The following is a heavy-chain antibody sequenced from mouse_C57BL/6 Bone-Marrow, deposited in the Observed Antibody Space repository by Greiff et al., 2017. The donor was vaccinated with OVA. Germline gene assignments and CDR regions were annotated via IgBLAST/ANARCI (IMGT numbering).Heavy chain of an antibody. CDR2: IDPSDSST. Sequence: VQLQQPGAELVMPGASVKLSCKASGYTFTSYWMHWVKQRPGQGLEWIGEIDPSDSSTNYNQKFKGKSTLTVDKSSSTAYMQLSSLTSEDSAVYYCARRIHFDYWGQGTTLTVSS. J-gene: IGHJ2*01. CDR3: ARRIHFDY. CDR1: GYTFTSYW. V-gene: IGHV1-69*01.